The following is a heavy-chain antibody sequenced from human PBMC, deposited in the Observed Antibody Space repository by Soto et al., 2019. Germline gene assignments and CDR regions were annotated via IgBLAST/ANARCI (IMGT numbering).Heavy chain of an antibody. CDR1: GGSIRTYY. CDR3: ARDFGGGWYYFDH. Sequence: SETLSLTCTVSGGSIRTYYWSWIRQPPGKGLEWIGFVYTTGITNYNPALKSRVTILVDTSKNQFSLKLTSVTAADTAIYYCARDFGGGWYYFDHWGQGTLVTVSS. D-gene: IGHD6-19*01. V-gene: IGHV4-59*01. J-gene: IGHJ4*02. CDR2: VYTTGIT.